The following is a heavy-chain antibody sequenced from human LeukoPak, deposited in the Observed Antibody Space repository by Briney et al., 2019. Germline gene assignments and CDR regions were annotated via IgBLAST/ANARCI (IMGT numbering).Heavy chain of an antibody. J-gene: IGHJ4*02. V-gene: IGHV4-30-4*07. CDR1: GDSITSGGYS. D-gene: IGHD3-22*01. CDR3: ARQNYYDSSGYMSVDY. Sequence: SETLSLTCAVSGDSITSGGYSWSWIRQTPGKGLEWIAYIHDSGSTYNNPSLKSRLSISIDTSKNQFSLKLSSVTAADTAVYYCARQNYYDSSGYMSVDYWGQGTLVTVSS. CDR2: IHDSGST.